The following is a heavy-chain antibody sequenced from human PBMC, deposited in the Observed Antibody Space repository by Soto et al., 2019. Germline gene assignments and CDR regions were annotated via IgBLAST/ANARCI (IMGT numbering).Heavy chain of an antibody. CDR2: ISYSGHTT. J-gene: IGHJ5*02. CDR3: AKGAPLLAAGTWWFDP. V-gene: IGHV3-23*01. Sequence: GGSLRLSCAASGFTFTSYAMNWVRQAPGQGLEWVSTISYSGHTTYYADSVKGRFTISRDNSNNTLYLQMDSLRGEDTAVYYCAKGAPLLAAGTWWFDPWGQGTLVTVSS. CDR1: GFTFTSYA. D-gene: IGHD6-13*01.